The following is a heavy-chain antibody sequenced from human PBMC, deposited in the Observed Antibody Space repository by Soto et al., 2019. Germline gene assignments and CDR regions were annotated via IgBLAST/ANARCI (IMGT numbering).Heavy chain of an antibody. Sequence: QVQLVESGGGVVQPGRSLRLSCAASGLTLSNYAMHWVRQAPGKGLEWVAIISYDGSNKYYADSVKGRFTISRDNSKNTLYLQVTGLRAEDTAVYYCARGQSTRGTAMAYGMDVWGQGTTVTVSS. CDR2: ISYDGSNK. CDR1: GLTLSNYA. V-gene: IGHV3-30-3*01. CDR3: ARGQSTRGTAMAYGMDV. D-gene: IGHD5-18*01. J-gene: IGHJ6*02.